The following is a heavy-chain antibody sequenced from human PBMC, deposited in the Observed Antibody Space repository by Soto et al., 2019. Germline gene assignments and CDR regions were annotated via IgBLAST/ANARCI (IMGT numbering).Heavy chain of an antibody. CDR3: ARGTRVQWELYGFDY. CDR2: ISYDGSNK. J-gene: IGHJ4*02. V-gene: IGHV3-30-3*01. D-gene: IGHD1-26*01. CDR1: GFTFSSYA. Sequence: PGGSLRLSCAASGFTFSSYAMHWVRQAPGKGLEWVAVISYDGSNKYYADSVKGRFTISRDNSKNTLYLQMNSLRAEDTAVYYCARGTRVQWELYGFDYWGQGTLVTVSS.